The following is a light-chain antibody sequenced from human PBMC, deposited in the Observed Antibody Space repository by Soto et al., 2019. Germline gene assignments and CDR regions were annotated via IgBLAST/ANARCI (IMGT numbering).Light chain of an antibody. CDR2: GAS. CDR3: QQYNNRPPLT. CDR1: QSVGSK. J-gene: IGKJ4*01. Sequence: EIVMTQSPATLSVSPGARATLSCRASQSVGSKLAWYQQKPGQAPRLLIYGASTRATGIPARFSGSGSGTEFTLTISSLQSEDFAVYYCQQYNNRPPLTFGGGTKVDIK. V-gene: IGKV3-15*01.